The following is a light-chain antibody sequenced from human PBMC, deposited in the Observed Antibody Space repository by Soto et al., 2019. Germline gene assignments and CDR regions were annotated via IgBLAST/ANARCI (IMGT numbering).Light chain of an antibody. CDR3: QHYNYWPYT. V-gene: IGKV3-15*01. CDR1: QTIDNT. Sequence: EIVMTQSPAALSLSPGERVTLSCRASQTIDNTLAWYQRKPGQAPRLLIYDASTRATGVPARFSGSGSGTDFTLTISSLQSEDFAVYYCQHYNYWPYTFGQGTKVDIK. J-gene: IGKJ2*01. CDR2: DAS.